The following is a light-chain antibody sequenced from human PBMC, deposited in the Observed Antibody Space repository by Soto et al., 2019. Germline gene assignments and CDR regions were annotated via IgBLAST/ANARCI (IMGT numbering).Light chain of an antibody. Sequence: QSVLAQPGSVSGYPGQTITISCTGTSSDVGAYNYVSWYQQHPGKAPKLMIYEVSNRPSGVSDRFSGSKSGNTASLTISGLQAADEADYYCSSKRTTASLVFGTGTKVTVL. CDR1: SSDVGAYNY. CDR2: EVS. J-gene: IGLJ1*01. V-gene: IGLV2-14*01. CDR3: SSKRTTASLV.